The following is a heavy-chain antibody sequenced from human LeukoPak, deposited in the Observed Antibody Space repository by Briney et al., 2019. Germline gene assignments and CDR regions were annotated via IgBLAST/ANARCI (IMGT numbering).Heavy chain of an antibody. D-gene: IGHD2-2*01. CDR2: ISGSGGSI. Sequence: GGSLRLSCAASGFTFSSYWMSWVRQAPGKGLEWVSAISGSGGSIYYADSVKGRFTISRDNSKNTLYLQMNSLRAEDTAVYYCAKDPLRYCSSTSCYSDLWGQGTLVTVSS. CDR1: GFTFSSYW. CDR3: AKDPLRYCSSTSCYSDL. V-gene: IGHV3-23*01. J-gene: IGHJ5*02.